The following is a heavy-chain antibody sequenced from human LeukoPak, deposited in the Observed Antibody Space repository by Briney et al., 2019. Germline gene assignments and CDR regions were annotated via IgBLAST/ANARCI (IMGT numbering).Heavy chain of an antibody. J-gene: IGHJ5*02. CDR3: ARDRVYYGSGAPQRYNWFDP. V-gene: IGHV4-59*12. D-gene: IGHD3-10*01. CDR1: GGSISSYY. Sequence: SETLSLTCTVSGGSISSYYWSLIRQPPGKGLEWIGYIYYSGSTYYNPSLKSRVTISVDTSKNQFSLKLSSVTAADTAVYYCARDRVYYGSGAPQRYNWFDPWGQGTLVTVSS. CDR2: IYYSGST.